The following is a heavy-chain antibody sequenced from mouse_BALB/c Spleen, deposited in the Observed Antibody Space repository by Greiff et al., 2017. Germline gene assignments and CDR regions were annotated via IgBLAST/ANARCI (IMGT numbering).Heavy chain of an antibody. J-gene: IGHJ4*01. CDR1: GFTFSSYA. CDR2: ISSGGST. V-gene: IGHV5-6-5*01. Sequence: EVMLVESGGGLVKPGGSLKLSCAASGFTFSSYAMSWVRQTPEKRLEWVASISSGGSTYYPDSVKGRFTISRGNARNILYLQMSSLRSEDTAMYYCARDYYGSGMDYWGQGTSVTVSS. D-gene: IGHD1-1*01. CDR3: ARDYYGSGMDY.